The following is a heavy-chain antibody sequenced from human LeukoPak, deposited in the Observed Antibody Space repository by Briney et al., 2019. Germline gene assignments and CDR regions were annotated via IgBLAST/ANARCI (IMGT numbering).Heavy chain of an antibody. J-gene: IGHJ4*02. CDR3: ARGTGSYSS. D-gene: IGHD1-26*01. CDR2: INHSGST. CDR1: GGSFSGYY. V-gene: IGHV4-34*01. Sequence: SETLSLTCSVYGGSFSGYYWSWIRQPPGKGLEWIGEINHSGSTNYNPSLKSRVTISVDTSKNQFSLKLSSVTAADTAVYYCARGTGSYSSWGQGTLVTVSS.